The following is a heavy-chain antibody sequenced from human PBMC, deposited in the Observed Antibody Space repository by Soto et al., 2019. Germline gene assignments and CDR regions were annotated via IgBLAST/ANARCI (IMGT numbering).Heavy chain of an antibody. D-gene: IGHD2-15*01. CDR2: ISSGGVTI. Sequence: EVQLVESGGGLVQPGGSLRLSCAASGFTFSSYSMNWVRQTPGKGLEWVSYISSGGVTIYYADSVKGRFTDSRDNAKDSLYLQMNSVRAEDTAVYYCARNLYWSGGSCPWGYWGQGTLVTVSS. CDR3: ARNLYWSGGSCPWGY. CDR1: GFTFSSYS. J-gene: IGHJ4*02. V-gene: IGHV3-48*01.